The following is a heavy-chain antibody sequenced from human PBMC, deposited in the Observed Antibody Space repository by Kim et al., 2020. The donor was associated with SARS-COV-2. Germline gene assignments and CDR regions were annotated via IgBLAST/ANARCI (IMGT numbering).Heavy chain of an antibody. CDR2: INEDGNKK. V-gene: IGHV3-7*01. Sequence: GGSLRLSCAASGFTFNSFWMSWVRQAPGKGLEWVANINEDGNKKYYVDSVKGRFTISRDNAKNSLYLQMNSLRADDTAVFYCARGDENSGDYWGQGTLVT. J-gene: IGHJ4*02. CDR3: ARGDENSGDY. CDR1: GFTFNSFW. D-gene: IGHD6-25*01.